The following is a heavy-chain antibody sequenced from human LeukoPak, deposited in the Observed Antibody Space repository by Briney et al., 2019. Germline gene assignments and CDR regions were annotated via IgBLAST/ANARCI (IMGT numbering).Heavy chain of an antibody. CDR1: GFTFSSYA. D-gene: IGHD5-12*01. CDR2: ISSNGGST. Sequence: GGSLRLSCAASGFTFSSYAMHWVRQAPGKGLEYVSAISSNGGSTYYANSVKGRFTISRDNSKNTLYLQMGSLRAEDLAVYYCARDGYSGYDFTSYYFDYWGQGTLVTVSS. V-gene: IGHV3-64*01. J-gene: IGHJ4*02. CDR3: ARDGYSGYDFTSYYFDY.